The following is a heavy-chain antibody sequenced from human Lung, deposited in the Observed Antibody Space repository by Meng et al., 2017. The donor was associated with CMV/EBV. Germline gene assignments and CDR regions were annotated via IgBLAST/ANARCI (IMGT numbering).Heavy chain of an antibody. Sequence: KISCATSGFTFNDYGMHWVRQAPGQGLEWMGGNIPIFGTANYAQKFQGRVTITTDESTSTAYMELSSLRSGDTAVYYCAKYPQTYPYSSSSWGQGTLVTVSS. CDR2: NIPIFGTA. V-gene: IGHV1-69*05. J-gene: IGHJ4*02. D-gene: IGHD6-13*01. CDR3: AKYPQTYPYSSSS. CDR1: GFTFNDYG.